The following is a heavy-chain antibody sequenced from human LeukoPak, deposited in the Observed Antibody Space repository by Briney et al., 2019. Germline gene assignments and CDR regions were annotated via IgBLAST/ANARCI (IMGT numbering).Heavy chain of an antibody. CDR1: GFTFSSYS. Sequence: PGGSLRLSCAASGFTFSSYSMNWVRQAPGKGLEWVSSISSSSSSYIYYADSVKGRFTISRDNAKNSLYLQMNSLRAEDTAVYYCARDQELHQLPDYWGQGTLVTVSS. V-gene: IGHV3-21*01. D-gene: IGHD2-2*01. CDR3: ARDQELHQLPDY. J-gene: IGHJ4*02. CDR2: ISSSSSSYI.